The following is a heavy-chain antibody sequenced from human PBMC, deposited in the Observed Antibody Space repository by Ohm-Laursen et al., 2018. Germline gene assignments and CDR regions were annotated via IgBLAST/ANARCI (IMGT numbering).Heavy chain of an antibody. CDR1: GYTFINYD. Sequence: ATVKISCKTSGYTFINYDIHWVRQASGQGLEWMGWMNPKSGDTGYAHKFQGRVTMARNASMSTAYMELSNLRSEDTAVYYCARERYGRVVDFWGQGTLVTVSS. CDR2: MNPKSGDT. V-gene: IGHV1-8*01. D-gene: IGHD2-15*01. CDR3: ARERYGRVVDF. J-gene: IGHJ4*02.